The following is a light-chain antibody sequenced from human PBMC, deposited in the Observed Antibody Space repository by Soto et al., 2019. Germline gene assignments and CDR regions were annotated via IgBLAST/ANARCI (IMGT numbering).Light chain of an antibody. J-gene: IGLJ1*01. CDR2: GNT. CDR3: QSYDNSLSGYV. V-gene: IGLV1-40*01. Sequence: QSVLTQPPSVSGAPGQRVTISCTGSSSNIGAGYDVHWYLQLPGTAPKLLIYGNTNRPSGVPDRFSGSKSGTSASLAITGLQAEDEADYYCQSYDNSLSGYVFGTGTKVTVL. CDR1: SSNIGAGYD.